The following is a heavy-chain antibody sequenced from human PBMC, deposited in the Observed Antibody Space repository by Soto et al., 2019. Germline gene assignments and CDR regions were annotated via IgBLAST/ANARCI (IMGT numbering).Heavy chain of an antibody. J-gene: IGHJ6*02. V-gene: IGHV3-30-3*01. D-gene: IGHD3-22*01. CDR3: AASYDSSGYYPNYYAMDV. Sequence: SLRLSCAASGFTFSNYAMHWVRQAPGKGLGWVAVISYDGGNKYYADSVKGRFTISRDNSKNTLYLQMNSLRVEDTAVYYCAASYDSSGYYPNYYAMDVWGRGTTVTVSS. CDR1: GFTFSNYA. CDR2: ISYDGGNK.